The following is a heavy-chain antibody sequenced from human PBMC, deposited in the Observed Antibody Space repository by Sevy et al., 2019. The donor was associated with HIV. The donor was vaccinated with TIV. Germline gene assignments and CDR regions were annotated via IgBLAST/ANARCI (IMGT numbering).Heavy chain of an antibody. V-gene: IGHV3-23*01. CDR1: GFTFSTSA. CDR2: ISGSGGSP. CDR3: ARVPHPAAMQTSYYFGMDV. J-gene: IGHJ6*02. D-gene: IGHD2-2*01. Sequence: GGSLRLSCAVSGFTFSTSAMSWVRQAPGKGLEWVSSISGSGGSPYYAASVKGRFTISRDNSKNTVYLQLNGLRAEDSAVYYCARVPHPAAMQTSYYFGMDVWGQGTTVTVSS.